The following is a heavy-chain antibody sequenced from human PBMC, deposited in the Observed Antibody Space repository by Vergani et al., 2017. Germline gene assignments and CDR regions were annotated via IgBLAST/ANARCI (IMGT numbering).Heavy chain of an antibody. V-gene: IGHV3-23*04. J-gene: IGHJ4*02. CDR3: AKRRLGWGPVDY. CDR2: ISASSPST. Sequence: EVQLVESGGGLVKTGGSLRLSCAASGFTFNNYAMTWVRQAPGKGLEWVSSISASSPSTYSADSVKGRFTISRDKFKITLYLQMNSLRVEDTAIYYCAKRRLGWGPVDYWGEGTLVTVSS. D-gene: IGHD4-23*01. CDR1: GFTFNNYA.